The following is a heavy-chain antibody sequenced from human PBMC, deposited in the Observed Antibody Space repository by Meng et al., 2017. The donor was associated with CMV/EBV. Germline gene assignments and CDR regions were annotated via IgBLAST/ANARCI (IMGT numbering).Heavy chain of an antibody. Sequence: SVKVSCKASGGTFSSYATSWVRQAPGQGLEWMGGIIPIFGTANYAQKFQGRVTITTDESTSTAYMELSSLRSEDTAVYYCAREKRGLGYCSSTSCYYYGMDVWGQGTTVTVSS. D-gene: IGHD2-2*01. V-gene: IGHV1-69*05. CDR3: AREKRGLGYCSSTSCYYYGMDV. CDR2: IIPIFGTA. CDR1: GGTFSSYA. J-gene: IGHJ6*02.